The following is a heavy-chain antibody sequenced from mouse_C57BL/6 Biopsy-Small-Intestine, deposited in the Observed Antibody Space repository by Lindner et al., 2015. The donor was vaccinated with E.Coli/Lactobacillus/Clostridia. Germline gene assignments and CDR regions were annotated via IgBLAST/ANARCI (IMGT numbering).Heavy chain of an antibody. D-gene: IGHD2-13*01. CDR3: ASVTGLHFDY. CDR1: GYTFSNSA. V-gene: IGHV1-84*02. J-gene: IGHJ4*01. CDR2: INAGNGNT. Sequence: SVKVSCKASGYTFSNSAIHWVRQAPGQRLEWMGWINAGNGNTKYSQKFQGRVTFTRDTSATTGYMELSSLRSEDTAVYYCASVTGLHFDYWGQGTVVTVSS.